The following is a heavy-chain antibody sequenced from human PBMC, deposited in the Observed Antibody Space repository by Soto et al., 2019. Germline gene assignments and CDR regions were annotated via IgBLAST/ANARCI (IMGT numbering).Heavy chain of an antibody. CDR2: IYFSGST. D-gene: IGHD3-10*01. Sequence: PSETLSLTCTVSGGSISNYYWSWIRQPPGKGLEWIGYIYFSGSTNYNPSLKSRVTLSVDTSKNQFSLKLSSVTAADTAVYYCARRYGGAVDYWGQGNLVTVSS. CDR1: GGSISNYY. V-gene: IGHV4-59*08. CDR3: ARRYGGAVDY. J-gene: IGHJ4*02.